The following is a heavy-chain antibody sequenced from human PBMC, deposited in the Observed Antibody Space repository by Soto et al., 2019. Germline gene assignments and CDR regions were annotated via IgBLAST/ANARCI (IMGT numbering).Heavy chain of an antibody. CDR1: GFTFYRYY. D-gene: IGHD1-1*01. CDR2: ISSAGEYT. V-gene: IGHV3-11*06. Sequence: GGSLRLSCAASGFTFYRYYMTWVRQAPGEGLEWISYISSAGEYTDYADSVKGRFTISRDNARNSLFLEMNSLRVEDTAVYYCVRANWNVDYWGRGTLVTVSS. J-gene: IGHJ4*02. CDR3: VRANWNVDY.